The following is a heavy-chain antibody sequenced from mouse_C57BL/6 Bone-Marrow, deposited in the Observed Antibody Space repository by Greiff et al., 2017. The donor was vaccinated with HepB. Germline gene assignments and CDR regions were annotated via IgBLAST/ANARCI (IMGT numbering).Heavy chain of an antibody. Sequence: VQLQQSGAELVRPGASVTLSCKASGYTFTDYEMHWVKQTPVHGLEWIGAIDPETGGTAYNQKFKGKAILTADKSSSTAYMELRSLTSEDSAVYYCTREPYYGSSYDYFDYWGQGTTLTVSS. J-gene: IGHJ2*01. CDR2: IDPETGGT. V-gene: IGHV1-15*01. D-gene: IGHD1-1*01. CDR3: TREPYYGSSYDYFDY. CDR1: GYTFTDYE.